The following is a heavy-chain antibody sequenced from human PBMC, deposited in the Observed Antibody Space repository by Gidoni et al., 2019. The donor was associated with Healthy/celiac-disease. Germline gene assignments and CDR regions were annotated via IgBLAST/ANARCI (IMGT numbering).Heavy chain of an antibody. CDR1: GFTFDVYA. CDR2: ICWKSSSI. Sequence: EVQLVVSGVGLVQPGRSLRRSCAASGFTFDVYAMHWVLQAPGKALAWVSGICWKSSSIGYASSVKGRFTISRDNAKNSLYQQMNSLRTKDTALYDCAKDFPRNGDDDYYSMDVWGKGTTVTVSS. J-gene: IGHJ6*03. V-gene: IGHV3-9*01. CDR3: AKDFPRNGDDDYYSMDV. D-gene: IGHD4-17*01.